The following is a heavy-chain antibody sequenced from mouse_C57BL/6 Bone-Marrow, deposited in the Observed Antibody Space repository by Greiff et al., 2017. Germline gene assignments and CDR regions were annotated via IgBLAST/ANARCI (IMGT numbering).Heavy chain of an antibody. CDR3: ARTNYYGSSYYWYFDV. CDR2: IYPGGGYT. D-gene: IGHD1-1*01. Sequence: QVQLQQSGAELVRPGTSVKMSCKASGYTFTNYWIGWAKQRPGHGLEWIGDIYPGGGYTNYNEKFKGKATLTADKSSSTAYMQFSSLTSEDSAIYDCARTNYYGSSYYWYFDVWGTGTTVTVSS. V-gene: IGHV1-63*01. CDR1: GYTFTNYW. J-gene: IGHJ1*03.